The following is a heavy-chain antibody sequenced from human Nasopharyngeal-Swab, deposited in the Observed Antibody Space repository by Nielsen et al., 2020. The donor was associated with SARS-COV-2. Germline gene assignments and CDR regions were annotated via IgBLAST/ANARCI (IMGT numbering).Heavy chain of an antibody. CDR3: AREFSVGSGWYIDI. D-gene: IGHD6-19*01. J-gene: IGHJ3*02. V-gene: IGHV3-30*03. Sequence: VRQAPGKGLEWVAVISYDGSNKYYADSMKGRFTISRDNSKNTLYLQMNSLRAEDTAVYYCAREFSVGSGWYIDIWGQGTMVTVSS. CDR2: ISYDGSNK.